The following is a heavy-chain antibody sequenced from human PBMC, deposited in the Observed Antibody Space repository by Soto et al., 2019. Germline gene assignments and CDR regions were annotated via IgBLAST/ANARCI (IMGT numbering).Heavy chain of an antibody. J-gene: IGHJ4*02. Sequence: LRLSCAASGFTFSSYSMNWVRQAPGKGLEWVSSISSSSSYIYYADSVKGRFTISRDNAKNSLYLQMNSLRAEDTAVYYCARGIRDGYNYGYWGQGTLVTVSS. D-gene: IGHD5-12*01. CDR1: GFTFSSYS. CDR2: ISSSSSYI. V-gene: IGHV3-21*01. CDR3: ARGIRDGYNYGY.